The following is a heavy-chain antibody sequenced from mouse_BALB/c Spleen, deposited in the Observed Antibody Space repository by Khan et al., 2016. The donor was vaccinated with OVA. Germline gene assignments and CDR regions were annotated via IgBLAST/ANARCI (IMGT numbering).Heavy chain of an antibody. CDR3: TRRGLRWDFDY. J-gene: IGHJ2*01. D-gene: IGHD1-1*01. CDR1: GYTFINYW. Sequence: QVQLQQSGAELAKPGASVKMSCKASGYTFINYWILWVKQRPGKGLEWIGYINPSTGYTEYNQNFKDKATLTADKSSSTAYMQLSSLTSEASAVYYCTRRGLRWDFDYWGQGTTLTVSS. V-gene: IGHV1-7*01. CDR2: INPSTGYT.